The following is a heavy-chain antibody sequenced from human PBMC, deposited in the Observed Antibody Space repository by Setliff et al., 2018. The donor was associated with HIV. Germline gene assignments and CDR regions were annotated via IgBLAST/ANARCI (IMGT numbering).Heavy chain of an antibody. Sequence: SETLSLTCTVSGGSISSYYWSWIRQPPGEGLEWIGYIYYSGSTNYNPSLKSRVTISVDTSKNQFSLKLSSVTAADTAVYYCASLHYYYYYMDVWGKGTTVTVSS. CDR3: ASLHYYYYYMDV. J-gene: IGHJ6*03. V-gene: IGHV4-59*01. CDR2: IYYSGST. CDR1: GGSISSYY.